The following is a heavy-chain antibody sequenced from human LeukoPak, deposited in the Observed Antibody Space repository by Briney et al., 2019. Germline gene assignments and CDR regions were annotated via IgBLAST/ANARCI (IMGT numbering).Heavy chain of an antibody. Sequence: GGSLRLSCAASGFTFSDYDMSWIRQAPGKGLEWVSYISSSGSTIYYADSVKCRFTISRDNAKNSLCLQMNSLRADDSAVYYCARVRQYDFWSGHNWFDPWGQGTLVTVSS. V-gene: IGHV3-11*01. CDR1: GFTFSDYD. J-gene: IGHJ5*02. CDR2: ISSSGSTI. CDR3: ARVRQYDFWSGHNWFDP. D-gene: IGHD3-3*01.